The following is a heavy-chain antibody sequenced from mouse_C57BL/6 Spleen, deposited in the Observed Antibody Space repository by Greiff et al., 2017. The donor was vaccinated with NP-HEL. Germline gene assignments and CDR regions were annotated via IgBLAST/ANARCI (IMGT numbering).Heavy chain of an antibody. D-gene: IGHD1-1*01. Sequence: EVKVVESGVGLVKPGGSLQLSCAASGFTFSDYGMHWARQAPEKGLEWVAYISSGSSTIYYADTVKGRFTISRANAKNTLFLQMASLRSEDTAMYYCARTYYGSSYGAYWGQGTLVTVSA. CDR3: ARTYYGSSYGAY. J-gene: IGHJ3*01. V-gene: IGHV5-17*01. CDR1: GFTFSDYG. CDR2: ISSGSSTI.